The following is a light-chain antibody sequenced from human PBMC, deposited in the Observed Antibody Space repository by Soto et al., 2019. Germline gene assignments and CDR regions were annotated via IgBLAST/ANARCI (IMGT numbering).Light chain of an antibody. CDR2: GAS. Sequence: EIGLTQSPGPLSLSPGERATLSCRASQSVSSSYLAWYQQKPGQAPRLLIYGASTRATGIPDRFSGSGSGRDFTLTISRLEPEDFAVYYCQQYGNSPPLTFSPGPKVDIK. J-gene: IGKJ3*01. CDR3: QQYGNSPPLT. V-gene: IGKV3-20*01. CDR1: QSVSSSY.